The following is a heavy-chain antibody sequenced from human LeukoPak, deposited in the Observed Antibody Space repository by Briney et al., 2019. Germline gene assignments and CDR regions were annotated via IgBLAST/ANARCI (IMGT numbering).Heavy chain of an antibody. CDR1: GFPLGTYA. D-gene: IGHD1-7*01. Sequence: TGGSLRLSCVASGFPLGTYAMSWVRQAPGKGLEWVSSISGSGGSTYYADSVKGRFTISRDNSKNTLFLQMNSLRAEDTAVYYCAKDPNSWNYDLPAIIFDPWGQGTLVTVSS. CDR2: ISGSGGST. CDR3: AKDPNSWNYDLPAIIFDP. J-gene: IGHJ5*02. V-gene: IGHV3-23*01.